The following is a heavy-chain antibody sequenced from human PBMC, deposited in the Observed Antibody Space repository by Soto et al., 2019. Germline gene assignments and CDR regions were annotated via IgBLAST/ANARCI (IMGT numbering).Heavy chain of an antibody. CDR1: GITCTDYG. D-gene: IGHD2-2*01. CDR3: AAYLTSTRKTYTHSLREGVPISVQ. Sequence: GGSLRISCAASGITCTDYGFNWVRQASGKGLEWVSSISSSGPYTSYADSVKGRFTLSRDNAKNSLSLHMNNLRAEDTAVYYCAAYLTSTRKTYTHSLREGVPISVQ. CDR2: ISSSGPYT. V-gene: IGHV3-21*06. J-gene: IGHJ1*01.